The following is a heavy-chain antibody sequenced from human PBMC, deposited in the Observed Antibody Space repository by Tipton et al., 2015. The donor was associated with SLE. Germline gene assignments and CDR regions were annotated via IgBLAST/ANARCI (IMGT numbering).Heavy chain of an antibody. J-gene: IGHJ4*02. CDR2: IYYSGST. D-gene: IGHD1-1*01. CDR3: AGQATGTTSVDY. CDR1: GGSISSSSYY. Sequence: LRLSCTVSGGSISSSSYYWGWIRQPPGKGLEWIGSIYYSGSTYYNPSLKSRVTISVDTSKNQFSLKLSSVTAADTAVYYCAGQATGTTSVDYWGQGTLVTVSS. V-gene: IGHV4-39*07.